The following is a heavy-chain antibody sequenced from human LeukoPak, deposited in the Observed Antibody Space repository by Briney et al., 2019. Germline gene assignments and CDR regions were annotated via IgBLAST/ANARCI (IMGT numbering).Heavy chain of an antibody. V-gene: IGHV3-23*01. J-gene: IGHJ4*02. D-gene: IGHD5-24*01. CDR1: GFTFSSYA. CDR2: LSGSGDDT. Sequence: GGSLRLSCAASGFTFSSYAMSWVRQAPGKGLEWVSALSGSGDDTYYADSVKGRFTISRDNSKNTLYLQMNSLRAEDTAVYYCTVQRGGDGYNTFDYWGQGTLVTVSS. CDR3: TVQRGGDGYNTFDY.